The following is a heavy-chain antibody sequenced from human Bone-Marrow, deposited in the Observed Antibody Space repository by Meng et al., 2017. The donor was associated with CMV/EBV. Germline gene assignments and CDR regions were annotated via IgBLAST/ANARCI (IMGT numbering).Heavy chain of an antibody. CDR1: GGSISSGDYY. CDR2: IYYSGST. V-gene: IGHV4-30-4*08. CDR3: ARETTPYNWFDP. Sequence: SETLSLTCTVSGGSISSGDYYWSWIRQPPGKGLEWIGYIYYSGSTYYNPSLKSRVTISVDTSKNQFSRKLSSVTAADTAVYYCARETTPYNWFDPWGQGTLVTVSS. J-gene: IGHJ5*02. D-gene: IGHD1-7*01.